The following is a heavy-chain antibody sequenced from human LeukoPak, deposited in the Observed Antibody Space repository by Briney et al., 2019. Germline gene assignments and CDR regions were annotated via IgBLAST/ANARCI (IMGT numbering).Heavy chain of an antibody. CDR1: GGSISSGDYY. J-gene: IGHJ3*02. Sequence: SETLSLTCTVSGGSISSGDYYWSWIRQPPGKGLEWIGYIYYSGSTYYNPSLKSRVTISVDTSKNQFSLKLSSVTAADTAVYYCARDRDGYNFRAFDIWAQGTMVTVSS. CDR3: ARDRDGYNFRAFDI. CDR2: IYYSGST. V-gene: IGHV4-30-4*08. D-gene: IGHD5-24*01.